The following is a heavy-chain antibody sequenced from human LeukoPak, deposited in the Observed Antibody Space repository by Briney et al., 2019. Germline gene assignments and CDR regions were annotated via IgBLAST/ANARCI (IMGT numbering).Heavy chain of an antibody. CDR2: ISGSGGST. CDR1: GFTFSSYA. D-gene: IGHD6-19*01. Sequence: PGGYLRLSCAASGFTFSSYAMSWVRQAPGKGLEWVSAISGSGGSTYYADSVKGRFTISRDNSKNTLYLQMNSLRAEDTAVYYCAKAPSFYSSGWYYFYYWGQGTLVTVSS. V-gene: IGHV3-23*01. J-gene: IGHJ4*02. CDR3: AKAPSFYSSGWYYFYY.